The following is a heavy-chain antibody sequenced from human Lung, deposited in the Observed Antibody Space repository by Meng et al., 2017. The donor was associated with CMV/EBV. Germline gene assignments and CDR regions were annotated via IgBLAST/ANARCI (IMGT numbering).Heavy chain of an antibody. CDR2: ISSTGYL. J-gene: IGHJ3*02. D-gene: IGHD1-1*01. V-gene: IGHV4-4*09. CDR1: GASISINS. CDR3: AGPDDKGSSPRDPFDI. Sequence: GSLRLSCPVSGASISINSWSWSRRPPGKGLEYIGSISSTGYLEYSPSLKGRVTISLDTSKSHFSLKLTSVTAADTAMYYCAGPDDKGSSPRDPFDIWGQGTMVTVSS.